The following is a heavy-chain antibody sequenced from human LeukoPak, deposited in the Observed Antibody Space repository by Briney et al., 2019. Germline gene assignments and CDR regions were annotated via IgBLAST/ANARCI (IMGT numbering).Heavy chain of an antibody. CDR3: ARDEVTTPRD. J-gene: IGHJ4*02. D-gene: IGHD4-17*01. CDR1: GFTFSSYG. V-gene: IGHV3-33*01. Sequence: PGRSLRLSCAASGFTFSSYGMHWVRQAPGKGLEWVAVMWYDGSNKYYADSVKGRFTISRDNSKNTLYLQMHNLRAEDTAVYYCARDEVTTPRDWGQGTLVTVSS. CDR2: MWYDGSNK.